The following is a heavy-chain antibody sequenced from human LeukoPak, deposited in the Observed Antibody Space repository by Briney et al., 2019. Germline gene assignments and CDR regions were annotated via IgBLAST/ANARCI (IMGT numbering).Heavy chain of an antibody. CDR1: GFTFSSYA. CDR3: AKGRIVGATTAPLFDY. J-gene: IGHJ4*02. D-gene: IGHD1-26*01. Sequence: PGGSLRLSCAASGFTFSSYAMSWVRQAPGKGLEWVSAISGSGGSTYYADSVKGRFTISRDNSKNTLYLQMNSLRTEDTALYYCAKGRIVGATTAPLFDYWGQGTLVTVSS. CDR2: ISGSGGST. V-gene: IGHV3-23*01.